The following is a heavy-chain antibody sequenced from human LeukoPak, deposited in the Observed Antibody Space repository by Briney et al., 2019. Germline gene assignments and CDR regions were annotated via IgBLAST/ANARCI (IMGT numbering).Heavy chain of an antibody. J-gene: IGHJ5*02. CDR2: IYYSGST. V-gene: IGHV4-39*07. CDR1: GGSISSSSYY. Sequence: SETLSLTCTVSGGSISSSSYYWGWIRQPPGKGLEWIGSIYYSGSTYYNPSLKSRVTISVDTSKNQFSLKLSSVTAADTAVYYCARVYHYPHLEIWFDPWGQGTLVTVSS. CDR3: ARVYHYPHLEIWFDP. D-gene: IGHD3-16*01.